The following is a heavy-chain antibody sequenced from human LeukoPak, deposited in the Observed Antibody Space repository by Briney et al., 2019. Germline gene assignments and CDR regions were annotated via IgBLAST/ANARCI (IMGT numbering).Heavy chain of an antibody. CDR1: GGSISSYY. V-gene: IGHV4-59*01. CDR2: IYYSGST. Sequence: SETLSLTCTVSGGSISSYYWSWIRQPPGKGLEWIGYIYYSGSTNYNPSLKSRVTISVDTSKNQFSLKLNSVTAADTAVYYCARDLGSPGALDYWGQGTLVTVSS. CDR3: ARDLGSPGALDY. J-gene: IGHJ4*02. D-gene: IGHD3-16*01.